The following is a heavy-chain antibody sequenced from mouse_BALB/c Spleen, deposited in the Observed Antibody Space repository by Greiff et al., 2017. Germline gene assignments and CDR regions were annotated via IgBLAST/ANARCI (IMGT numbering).Heavy chain of an antibody. CDR1: GYTFSSYW. J-gene: IGHJ4*01. Sequence: VQLMESGAELMKPGASVKISCKATGYTFSSYWIEWVKQRPGHGLEWIGEILPGSGSTNYNEKFKGKATFTADTSSNTAYMQLSNLTSEDSAVYYCERRVRRKTHYAMDYWGQGASVTVSS. CDR3: ERRVRRKTHYAMDY. D-gene: IGHD2-14*01. V-gene: IGHV1-9*01. CDR2: ILPGSGST.